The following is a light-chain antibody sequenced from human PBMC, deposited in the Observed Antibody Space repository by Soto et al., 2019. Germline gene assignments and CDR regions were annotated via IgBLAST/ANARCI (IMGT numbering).Light chain of an antibody. CDR3: ATWDNDLTGVV. CDR2: TNN. Sequence: QSVLTQPPSTSGTPGQRVTISCSGSSSNIGSNTVHWYQQIPGTAPKLLIYTNNQRSSGVSDRFSGSKSDTSASLVISGLQSEDEADYYCATWDNDLTGVVFGGGTKVTVL. J-gene: IGLJ2*01. V-gene: IGLV1-44*01. CDR1: SSNIGSNT.